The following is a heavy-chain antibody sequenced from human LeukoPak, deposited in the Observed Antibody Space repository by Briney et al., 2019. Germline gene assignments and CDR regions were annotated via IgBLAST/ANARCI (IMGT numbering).Heavy chain of an antibody. Sequence: GGSLRLSCAASSTVSSYSLNWVRQAPRKGLEWVSSITSSGSYTYYADSAKGRFTVSRDNAKNSLYLQMNSLRDDDTGVYYCARALDSGWYVWSYWGQGTLVTVS. D-gene: IGHD6-19*01. CDR1: STVSSYS. V-gene: IGHV3-21*01. CDR2: ITSSGSYT. CDR3: ARALDSGWYVWSY. J-gene: IGHJ4*02.